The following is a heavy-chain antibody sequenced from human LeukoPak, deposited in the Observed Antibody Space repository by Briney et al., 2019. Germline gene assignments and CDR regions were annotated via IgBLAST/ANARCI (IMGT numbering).Heavy chain of an antibody. CDR1: GGSFSGYY. CDR2: IYYSGST. J-gene: IGHJ4*02. CDR3: ARSSGSYSDY. Sequence: SETLSLTCAVYGGSFSGYYWSWIRQHPGKGLEWIGYIYYSGSTYYNPSLKSRVTISVDTSKNQFSLKLSSVTAADTAVYYCARSSGSYSDYWGQGTLITVSS. D-gene: IGHD1-26*01. V-gene: IGHV4-31*11.